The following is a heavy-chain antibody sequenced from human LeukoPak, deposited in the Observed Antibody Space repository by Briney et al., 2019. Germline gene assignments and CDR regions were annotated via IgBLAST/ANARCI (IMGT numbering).Heavy chain of an antibody. CDR2: ISWNSNSI. Sequence: GRSLRLSSAASGFTFDDYAMHWVRQVPGKGLEWVSGISWNSNSIGYADSVKGRFTISRDNAKNSLHLQMNSLRAEDTALYYCAKGLGGYNGFDYWGQGTLVTVSS. D-gene: IGHD5-24*01. CDR1: GFTFDDYA. CDR3: AKGLGGYNGFDY. V-gene: IGHV3-9*01. J-gene: IGHJ4*02.